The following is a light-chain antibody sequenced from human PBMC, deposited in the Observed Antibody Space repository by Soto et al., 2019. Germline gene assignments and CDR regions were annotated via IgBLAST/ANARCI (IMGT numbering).Light chain of an antibody. CDR3: QQYNNWPPIT. Sequence: EIVMTQSPATLSVSPGDRATLSCRASQSVSSNLAWYQQRPGQAPRLLIYGASTRATAIPARFSGSGSGTEFTLTISSLQSEDFAVYYCQQYNNWPPITFGQGTRLENK. CDR1: QSVSSN. J-gene: IGKJ5*01. CDR2: GAS. V-gene: IGKV3-15*01.